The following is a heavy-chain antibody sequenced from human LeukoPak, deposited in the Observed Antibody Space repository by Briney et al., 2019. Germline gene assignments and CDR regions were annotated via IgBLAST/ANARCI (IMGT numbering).Heavy chain of an antibody. CDR1: GFTFSSYS. J-gene: IGHJ6*03. D-gene: IGHD3-3*01. V-gene: IGHV3-48*04. CDR3: AKNGGHYDFWSGYYLPQWGYYYMDV. CDR2: ISSSGSTI. Sequence: GGPLRLSCAASGFTFSSYSMNSVRQAPGKGLEWVSSISSSGSTIYYADSVKGRFTISRDNAKNSLYLQMNSLRAEDTAVYYCAKNGGHYDFWSGYYLPQWGYYYMDVWGKGTTVTVCS.